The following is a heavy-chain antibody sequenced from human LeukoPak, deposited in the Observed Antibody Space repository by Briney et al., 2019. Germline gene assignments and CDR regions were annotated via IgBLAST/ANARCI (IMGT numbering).Heavy chain of an antibody. CDR2: IYYSGST. CDR3: ARFLYGSGNDY. Sequence: SETLSLTCTVSGGSISNYYWSWIRQPPGKGLGWIGYIYYSGSTDYNPSLRSRVTISLDTSKNQFSLILSSVTAADTAMYYCARFLYGSGNDYWGQGTLVTVSS. J-gene: IGHJ4*02. D-gene: IGHD3-10*01. V-gene: IGHV4-59*01. CDR1: GGSISNYY.